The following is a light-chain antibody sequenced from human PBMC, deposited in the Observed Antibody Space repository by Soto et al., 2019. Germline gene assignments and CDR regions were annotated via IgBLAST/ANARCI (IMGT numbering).Light chain of an antibody. V-gene: IGKV3-20*01. CDR2: GAS. CDR1: QYITSSY. J-gene: IGKJ1*01. Sequence: EFVLTQSPGTLSLSLGERATLSCRASQYITSSYLAWYQQKPGQPPRLLIYGASTRATGIPDRFSGSGSGTDFTLTISRLEPEDFAVYFCQQFGRSTAFGQGTKVEIK. CDR3: QQFGRSTA.